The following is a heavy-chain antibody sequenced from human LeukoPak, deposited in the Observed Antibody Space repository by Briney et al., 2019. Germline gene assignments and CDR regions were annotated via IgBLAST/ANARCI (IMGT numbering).Heavy chain of an antibody. CDR1: GFTFANYA. V-gene: IGHV3-9*01. J-gene: IGHJ4*02. D-gene: IGHD6-13*01. Sequence: GGSLRLSCAASGFTFANYAMHWVRQAPGKGLEWVSGISWNRSSIGYADSVKGRFTISRDNAKNSLYLQMNSLRAEDTALYYCAKAPYSSSWFVYWGQGTLVTVSS. CDR3: AKAPYSSSWFVY. CDR2: ISWNRSSI.